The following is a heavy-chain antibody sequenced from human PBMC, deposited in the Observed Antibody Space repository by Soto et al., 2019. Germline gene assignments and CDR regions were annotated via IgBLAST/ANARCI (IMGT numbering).Heavy chain of an antibody. Sequence: QVQLVESGGGLVKPGGSLRLSCAASGFTFSDYYMSWIRQAPGKGLEWISYISNSGNTIYYADSVKGRFTISRGNAKNSLYLQMNSLRAEDPAFYYCARGHDSSGGVDYWGQGTLITVSS. CDR1: GFTFSDYY. V-gene: IGHV3-11*01. D-gene: IGHD3-22*01. CDR2: ISNSGNTI. CDR3: ARGHDSSGGVDY. J-gene: IGHJ4*02.